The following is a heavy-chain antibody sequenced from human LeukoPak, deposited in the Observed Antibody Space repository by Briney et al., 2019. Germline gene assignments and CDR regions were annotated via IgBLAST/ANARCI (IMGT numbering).Heavy chain of an antibody. CDR1: GGTFSSYA. V-gene: IGHV1-69*13. CDR3: ARESTEGREPRYYYYGMDV. J-gene: IGHJ6*02. Sequence: SVKVSCKASGGTFSSYAISWVRQAPGQGLEWMGGIIPIFGTENYAQKFQGRVTITADESTSTAYMELSSLKSEDTAVYYCARESTEGREPRYYYYGMDVWGQGTTVTVSS. CDR2: IIPIFGTE. D-gene: IGHD1-26*01.